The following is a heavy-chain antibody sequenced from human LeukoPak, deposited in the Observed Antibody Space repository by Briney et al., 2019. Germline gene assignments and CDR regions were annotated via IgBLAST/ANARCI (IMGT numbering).Heavy chain of an antibody. Sequence: SETLSLTCAVYGGSFSAYYCTWIRQPPGKGLEWIGEITHGGSTNYNPSLKSRVTISVDTSKSHFSLKLSSVTAADAAVFYCARDLRADYYDSSGFYYYYYYMDVWGKGTTVTVSS. CDR3: ARDLRADYYDSSGFYYYYYYMDV. V-gene: IGHV4-34*01. J-gene: IGHJ6*03. D-gene: IGHD3-22*01. CDR1: GGSFSAYY. CDR2: ITHGGST.